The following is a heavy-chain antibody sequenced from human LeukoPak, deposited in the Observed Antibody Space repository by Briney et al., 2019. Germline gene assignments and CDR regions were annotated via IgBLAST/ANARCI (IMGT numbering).Heavy chain of an antibody. CDR2: INTNTGNP. Sequence: GASVKVSCKASGYTFTSYAMNWVRQAPGQGLEWMGWINTNTGNPTYAQGFTGRFVFSLDTSVSTAYLQISSLKAEDTAVYYCARSLAVAGTVFSLDYWGQGTLVTVSS. V-gene: IGHV7-4-1*02. J-gene: IGHJ4*02. CDR1: GYTFTSYA. D-gene: IGHD6-19*01. CDR3: ARSLAVAGTVFSLDY.